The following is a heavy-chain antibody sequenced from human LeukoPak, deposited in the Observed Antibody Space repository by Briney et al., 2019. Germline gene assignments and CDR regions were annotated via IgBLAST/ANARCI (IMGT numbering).Heavy chain of an antibody. Sequence: SETLSLTCTVSGVSISSYYWSWIRHPPRNGLEWIGEINHSGSTNYNPSLKSRVTISVDTSKNQFSLKLSSVTAADTAVYYCARGRSGLSWVYYLYWDQGTLVSVPS. CDR1: GVSISSYY. D-gene: IGHD3-22*01. V-gene: IGHV4-34*01. CDR3: ARGRSGLSWVYYLY. J-gene: IGHJ4*02. CDR2: INHSGST.